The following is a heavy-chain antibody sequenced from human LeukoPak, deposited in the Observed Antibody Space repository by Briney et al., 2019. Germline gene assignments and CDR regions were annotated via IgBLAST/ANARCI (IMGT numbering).Heavy chain of an antibody. CDR1: GGSISSSSYY. J-gene: IGHJ4*02. CDR2: IHDSGST. CDR3: ARVGSSMYYFDY. V-gene: IGHV4-39*07. D-gene: IGHD2/OR15-2a*01. Sequence: SETLSLTCSVSGGSISSSSYYWGWIRQPPGKGLEWIGSIHDSGSTYYNQTLKSRLTISVDTSKNQFSLQLSSVTAADTAVYYCARVGSSMYYFDYWGQGTLVTVSS.